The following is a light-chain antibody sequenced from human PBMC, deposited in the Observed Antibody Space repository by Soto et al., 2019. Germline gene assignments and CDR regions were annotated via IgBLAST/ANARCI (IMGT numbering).Light chain of an antibody. CDR2: RAS. Sequence: EIVMTQSPATLSVFPGERATLSCRASQSVSSNLAWYQQKPGQAPRLLIYRASTRATGIPARFSGSGSGTEFTLTISSLQSEDFAVYYCQHYNNWPPWTFGHGTKVEIK. CDR3: QHYNNWPPWT. V-gene: IGKV3-15*01. CDR1: QSVSSN. J-gene: IGKJ1*01.